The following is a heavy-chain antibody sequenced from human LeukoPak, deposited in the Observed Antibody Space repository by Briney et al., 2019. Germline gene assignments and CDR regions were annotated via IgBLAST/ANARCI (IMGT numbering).Heavy chain of an antibody. CDR1: GYTFTGYY. Sequence: ALVKVSCKASGYTFTGYYMHWVRQAPGQGLEWMGWINPNSGGTNYAQKFQGRVTMTRDTSISTAYMELSRLRSDDTAVYYCARVRLGESGGFDPWGQGTLVTVSS. V-gene: IGHV1-2*02. CDR2: INPNSGGT. CDR3: ARVRLGESGGFDP. D-gene: IGHD3-16*01. J-gene: IGHJ5*02.